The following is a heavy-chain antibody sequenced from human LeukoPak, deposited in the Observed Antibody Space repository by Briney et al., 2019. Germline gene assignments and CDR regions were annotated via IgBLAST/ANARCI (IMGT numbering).Heavy chain of an antibody. CDR2: IYYSGST. D-gene: IGHD4-17*01. CDR1: GGSISSSSYY. Sequence: SETLSLTCTVSGGSISSSSYYWGWIRQPPGKGLEWIGSIYYSGSTYYNPSLKSRVTISVDRSKNQFSLKLSSVTAADTAVYYCARGDYGDYGELFDYWGQGTLVTVSS. J-gene: IGHJ4*02. V-gene: IGHV4-39*07. CDR3: ARGDYGDYGELFDY.